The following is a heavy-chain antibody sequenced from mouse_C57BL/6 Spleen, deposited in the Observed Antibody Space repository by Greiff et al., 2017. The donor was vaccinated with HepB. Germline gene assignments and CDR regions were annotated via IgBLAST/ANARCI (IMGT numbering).Heavy chain of an antibody. D-gene: IGHD1-1*01. CDR2: IDPETGGT. V-gene: IGHV1-15*01. CDR1: GYTFTDYE. Sequence: VQLVESGAELVRPGASVTLSCKASGYTFTDYEMHWVKQTPVHGLEWIGAIDPETGGTAYNQKFKGKAILTADKSSSTAYMELRSLTSEDSAVYYCTGDYSYAMDYWGQGTSVTVSS. J-gene: IGHJ4*01. CDR3: TGDYSYAMDY.